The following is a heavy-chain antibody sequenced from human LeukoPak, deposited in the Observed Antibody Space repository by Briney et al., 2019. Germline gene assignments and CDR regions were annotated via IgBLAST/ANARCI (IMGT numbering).Heavy chain of an antibody. Sequence: AGGPLRLSCAASGFSFSTYNMNWVRQAPGKGLEWVSYISSSSRTIYYADSVKGRFTISRDNAKNSLYLQMNSLRDEDTAVYYCASVRDRDGPPGDYWGQGTLVTVSS. CDR1: GFSFSTYN. J-gene: IGHJ4*02. CDR3: ASVRDRDGPPGDY. V-gene: IGHV3-48*02. D-gene: IGHD5-24*01. CDR2: ISSSSRTI.